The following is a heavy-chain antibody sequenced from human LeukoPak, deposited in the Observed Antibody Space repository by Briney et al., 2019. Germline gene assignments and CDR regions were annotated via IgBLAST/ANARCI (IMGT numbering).Heavy chain of an antibody. Sequence: GGSLRLSCAASGFTFSSYAMHWVRRAPGKGLEWVAVISYDGSNKYYADSVKGRFTISRDNSKNTLYLQMNSLRAEDTAVYYCARDQHDYGENWFDPWGQGTLVTVSS. CDR1: GFTFSSYA. V-gene: IGHV3-30-3*01. CDR2: ISYDGSNK. CDR3: ARDQHDYGENWFDP. J-gene: IGHJ5*02. D-gene: IGHD4-17*01.